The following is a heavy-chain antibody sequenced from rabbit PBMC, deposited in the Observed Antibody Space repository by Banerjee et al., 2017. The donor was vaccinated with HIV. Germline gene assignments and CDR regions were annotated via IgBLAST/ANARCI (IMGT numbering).Heavy chain of an antibody. V-gene: IGHV1S45*01. Sequence: QEQLVESGGDLVKPGASLTLTCTASGFSFSSSCWMCWVRQAPGKGLEWIACIYAGGSGNTYYASWAKGRFTISKTSSTTVTLQMTSLTAADTATYFCARWDAGSKYFALWGQGTLVTVS. D-gene: IGHD4-2*01. CDR3: ARWDAGSKYFAL. CDR2: IYAGGSGNT. CDR1: GFSFSSSCW. J-gene: IGHJ3*01.